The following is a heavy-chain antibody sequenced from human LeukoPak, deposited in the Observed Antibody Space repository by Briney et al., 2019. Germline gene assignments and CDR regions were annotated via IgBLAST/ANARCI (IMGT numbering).Heavy chain of an antibody. D-gene: IGHD2-2*01. Sequence: GTSLRLSCADSGFTSRSSGMHWVRQAPGKGLEWVARISYDVIETDYADSVEGRFSISRDTSKNTVYLQMSSLRTEDTAVYYCATEADCSGTSCLALDHWGQGTPVIVSS. V-gene: IGHV3-30*03. CDR2: ISYDVIET. J-gene: IGHJ4*02. CDR3: ATEADCSGTSCLALDH. CDR1: GFTSRSSG.